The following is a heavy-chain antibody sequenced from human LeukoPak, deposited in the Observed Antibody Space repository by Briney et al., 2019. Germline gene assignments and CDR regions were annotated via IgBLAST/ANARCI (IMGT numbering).Heavy chain of an antibody. D-gene: IGHD5-12*01. V-gene: IGHV4-59*01. Sequence: SETLSLTCTVSGGSISSYYWSWIRQPPGKGLEWVGYIHYSGSTHYNPSLKSRVTISVDTSKNQVSLKLRSVTAADTAVYYCARTTEGYAGGPGYSYYYYMDVWGKGTTVTISS. CDR3: ARTTEGYAGGPGYSYYYYMDV. CDR1: GGSISSYY. J-gene: IGHJ6*03. CDR2: IHYSGST.